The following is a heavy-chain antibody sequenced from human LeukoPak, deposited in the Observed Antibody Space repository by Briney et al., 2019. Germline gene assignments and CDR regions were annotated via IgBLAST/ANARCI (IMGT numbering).Heavy chain of an antibody. Sequence: GGSLRLSCAASGFTFSSYGMRWVRQAPGKGLEWVSAISGSGGSTYYADSVKGRFTISRDNTKNTLYLQMHSLRAEDTAVYYCAKDDGWLQYNYWGQGTLVTVSS. V-gene: IGHV3-23*01. CDR2: ISGSGGST. CDR1: GFTFSSYG. CDR3: AKDDGWLQYNY. J-gene: IGHJ4*02. D-gene: IGHD5-24*01.